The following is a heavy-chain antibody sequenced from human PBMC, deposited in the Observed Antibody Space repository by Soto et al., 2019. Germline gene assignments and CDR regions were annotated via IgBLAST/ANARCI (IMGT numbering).Heavy chain of an antibody. D-gene: IGHD1-20*01. J-gene: IGHJ5*02. CDR1: GYTFTSYA. CDR2: INDVHGNT. Sequence: QVQLVQSGAEVKKPGASVKVSCKASGYTFTSYAMHWVRQAPGQRLEWMGWINDVHGNTKYSQKFQGRVTITRDTSASTAYMELSSLRSEDTAVYYCASSGITGTEGFDPWGQGTLVTVSS. V-gene: IGHV1-3*01. CDR3: ASSGITGTEGFDP.